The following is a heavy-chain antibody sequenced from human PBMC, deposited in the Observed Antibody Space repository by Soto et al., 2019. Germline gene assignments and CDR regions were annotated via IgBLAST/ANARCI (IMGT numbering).Heavy chain of an antibody. D-gene: IGHD6-6*01. J-gene: IGHJ4*02. CDR1: GFTFSSYS. Sequence: EVPLVESGGGLVKPGGSLRLSCAASGFTFSSYSINWVRQPPGKGLEWVSSISSSSSYIYYADSVKGRFTISRNNAKNSLYLQRTRLRAEGTAVCFCARILYSSSARYFVYWGQGNLVTVSS. CDR3: ARILYSSSARYFVY. CDR2: ISSSSSYI. V-gene: IGHV3-21*01.